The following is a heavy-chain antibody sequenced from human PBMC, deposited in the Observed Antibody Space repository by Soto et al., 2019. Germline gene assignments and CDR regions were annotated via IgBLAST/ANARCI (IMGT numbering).Heavy chain of an antibody. CDR2: ITGSGFTI. CDR3: ARTYYDGSGYYYLDS. D-gene: IGHD3-22*01. J-gene: IGHJ4*02. Sequence: GGSLRLSCAASGFTFSSYEMNWVRQAPGKGLEWVSYITGSGFTIYYADSVKGRFTISRDNAKNSLYLQMNSLRVEDTAVYYCARTYYDGSGYYYLDSCGQGTLVTVYS. CDR1: GFTFSSYE. V-gene: IGHV3-48*03.